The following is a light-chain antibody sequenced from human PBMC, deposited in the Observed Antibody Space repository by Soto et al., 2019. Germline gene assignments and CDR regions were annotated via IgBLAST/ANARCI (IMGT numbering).Light chain of an antibody. CDR2: DAS. CDR3: QQRSIWPPT. V-gene: IGKV3-11*01. CDR1: QSVSSY. Sequence: ELVLTQSPATLSLSPGGRATLSCMAGQSVSSYLAWYQQKPGQAPRLLIYDASNRATGIPARFSGGGSGTDFTLTISSLEPEDFAVYYCQQRSIWPPTFGQGTRLEIK. J-gene: IGKJ5*01.